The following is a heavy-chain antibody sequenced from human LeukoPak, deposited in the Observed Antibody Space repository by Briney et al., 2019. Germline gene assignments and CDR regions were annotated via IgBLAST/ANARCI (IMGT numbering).Heavy chain of an antibody. CDR2: ISYDGSNK. V-gene: IGHV3-30*04. Sequence: GGSLRLSCAASGFTFSSYAMHWVRQAPGKGLEWVAVISYDGSNKCYADSVKGRFTISRDNSKNTLYLQMNSLRAEDTAVYYCARGPGSSGYWDYWGQGTLVTVSS. CDR3: ARGPGSSGYWDY. CDR1: GFTFSSYA. J-gene: IGHJ4*02. D-gene: IGHD3-22*01.